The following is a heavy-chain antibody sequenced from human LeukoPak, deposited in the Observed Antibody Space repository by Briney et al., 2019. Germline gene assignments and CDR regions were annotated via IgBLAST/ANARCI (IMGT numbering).Heavy chain of an antibody. CDR3: AKEFPFGPNPKPSKGGAFDI. D-gene: IGHD3/OR15-3a*01. V-gene: IGHV3-30*02. CDR2: IRYDGSNK. Sequence: PGGSLRLSCAASGFTFSSYAMSWVRQAPGKGLEWVAFIRYDGSNKYYADSVKGRFTISRDNSKNTLYLQMNSLRAEDTAVYYCAKEFPFGPNPKPSKGGAFDIWGQGTMVTVSS. J-gene: IGHJ3*02. CDR1: GFTFSSYA.